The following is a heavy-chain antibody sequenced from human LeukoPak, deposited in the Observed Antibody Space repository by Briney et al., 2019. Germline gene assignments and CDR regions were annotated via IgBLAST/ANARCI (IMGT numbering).Heavy chain of an antibody. D-gene: IGHD3-9*01. V-gene: IGHV3-30*02. J-gene: IGHJ3*02. CDR3: ASLGYFDWDYDAFDI. CDR1: GFTFSRYG. CDR2: IRYDGSNR. Sequence: PGGSLRLSCGTSGFTFSRYGMHWVRQAPGKGLEWVAFIRYDGSNRYYADSVKGRFTISRDNSKNTLYLQIHSLRAEDTAVYYCASLGYFDWDYDAFDIWGQGTMVTVSS.